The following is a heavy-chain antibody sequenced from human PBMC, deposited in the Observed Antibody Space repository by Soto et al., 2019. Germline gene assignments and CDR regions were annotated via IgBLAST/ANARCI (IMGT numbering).Heavy chain of an antibody. CDR3: TRGPSVATKPLRVPFDY. Sequence: GGSLRLSCTASGFTFGDYAMSWFRRAPGKGLEWVGFIRSKAYGGTTEYAASVKGRFTISRDDSKSIAYLQMNSLKTEDTAVYYCTRGPSVATKPLRVPFDYWGPGPLVTVSS. J-gene: IGHJ4*02. D-gene: IGHD5-12*01. CDR1: GFTFGDYA. CDR2: IRSKAYGGTT. V-gene: IGHV3-49*03.